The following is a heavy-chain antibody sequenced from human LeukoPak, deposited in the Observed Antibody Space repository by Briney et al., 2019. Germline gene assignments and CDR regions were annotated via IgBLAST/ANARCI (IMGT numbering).Heavy chain of an antibody. V-gene: IGHV5-10-1*01. J-gene: IGHJ6*04. CDR2: IDPSDSYT. Sequence: HGESLKISCKGSGYSFTSYWISWVRQMPGKGLEWMGRIDPSDSYTNYSPSFQGHVTISADKSISTACLQWSSLKASDTAMYYCARPAYYDILTGSWDYYGMDVWGKGTTVTVSS. CDR1: GYSFTSYW. CDR3: ARPAYYDILTGSWDYYGMDV. D-gene: IGHD3-9*01.